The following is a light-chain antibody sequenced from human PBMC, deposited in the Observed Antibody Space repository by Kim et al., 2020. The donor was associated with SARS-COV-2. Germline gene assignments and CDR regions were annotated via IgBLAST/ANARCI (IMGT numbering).Light chain of an antibody. Sequence: EHPGLPVSIPWSVDNLGDNDVGWYHQEPGQPPVLVIYQDSKRPSGIPERFSSSNSGNTATLTISGSHAMDEADYYCQAWDSSTGVFGTGTKVTVL. CDR2: QDS. V-gene: IGLV3-1*01. CDR3: QAWDSSTGV. J-gene: IGLJ1*01. CDR1: NLGDND.